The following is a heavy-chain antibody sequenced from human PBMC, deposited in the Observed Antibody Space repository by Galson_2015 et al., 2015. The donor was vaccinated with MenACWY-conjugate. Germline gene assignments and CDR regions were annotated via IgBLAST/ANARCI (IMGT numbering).Heavy chain of an antibody. CDR2: IYYSGST. Sequence: SETLSLTCTVSGGSISSYYWSWIRQPPGKGLEWIGYIYYSGSTNYNPSLKSRVTISVDTSKNQFSLKLSSVTAADTAVYYCARLRVMDSTMAFDYWGQGTLVTVSS. CDR1: GGSISSYY. J-gene: IGHJ4*02. V-gene: IGHV4-59*08. CDR3: ARLRVMDSTMAFDY. D-gene: IGHD5-18*01.